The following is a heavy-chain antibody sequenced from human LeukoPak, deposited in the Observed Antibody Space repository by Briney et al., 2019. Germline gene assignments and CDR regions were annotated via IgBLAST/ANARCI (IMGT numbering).Heavy chain of an antibody. J-gene: IGHJ4*02. V-gene: IGHV3-30*02. CDR2: XXYDETNK. D-gene: IGHD2-2*03. Sequence: GGSLRLSCAASGFSFSSFGMHWVRQAPGKGLEWXXXXXYDETNKFYADSVKGRFTISRDNSNNTLYLQMNSLRAEDSAVYHCAKSQRGYCSSTSCYGDYWGQGTLVTVSS. CDR1: GFSFSSFG. CDR3: AKSQRGYCSSTSCYGDY.